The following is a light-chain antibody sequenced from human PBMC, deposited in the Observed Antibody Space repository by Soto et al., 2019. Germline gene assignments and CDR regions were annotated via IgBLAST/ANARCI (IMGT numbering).Light chain of an antibody. CDR2: AAS. J-gene: IGKJ1*01. CDR1: QSIFTY. CDR3: QQSYSTPWT. V-gene: IGKV1-39*01. Sequence: DLQMTQSPSSLSASVGCRFNITCRASQSIFTYLNLYLQKTGKDPKLLIYAASNLQSGVPSRFSGSGPGTDATLTISSLQTEDFATYYCQQSYSTPWTFGQGTKWIS.